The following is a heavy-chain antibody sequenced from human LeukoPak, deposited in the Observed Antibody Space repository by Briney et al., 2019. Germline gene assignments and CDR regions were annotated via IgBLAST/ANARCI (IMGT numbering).Heavy chain of an antibody. V-gene: IGHV1-8*01. CDR1: GYTFTSYD. CDR3: ARHSYYYYDSSGYSAY. J-gene: IGHJ4*02. D-gene: IGHD3-22*01. CDR2: MNPNSGNT. Sequence: ASVKVSCKASGYTFTSYDINWVRQATGQGLEWMGWMNPNSGNTGYAQKFQGRVTMTRDTSTSTVYMELSSLRSEDTAVYYCARHSYYYYDSSGYSAYWGQGTLVTVSS.